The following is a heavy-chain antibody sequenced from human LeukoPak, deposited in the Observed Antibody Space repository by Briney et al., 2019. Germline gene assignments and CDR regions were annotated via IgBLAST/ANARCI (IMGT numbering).Heavy chain of an antibody. V-gene: IGHV1-2*02. CDR1: GYTFTGYY. Sequence: ASVKVSCKASGYTFTGYYMHWVRQAPGQGLEWMGWINPNSGGTNYAQKFQGRVTMTRDTSISTAYMELSRLRSDDTAVYYCARAWDCSGTSCYRMAFDIWGQGTMVTVSS. CDR3: ARAWDCSGTSCYRMAFDI. J-gene: IGHJ3*02. D-gene: IGHD2-2*01. CDR2: INPNSGGT.